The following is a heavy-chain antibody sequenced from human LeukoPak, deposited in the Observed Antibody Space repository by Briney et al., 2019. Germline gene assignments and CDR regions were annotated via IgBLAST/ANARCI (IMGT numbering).Heavy chain of an antibody. J-gene: IGHJ5*01. CDR1: GFSLSNAW. V-gene: IGHV3-7*01. D-gene: IGHD2/OR15-2a*01. CDR3: ARERNRWFDS. CDR2: IKQDGTEK. Sequence: GGSLRLSCSASGFSLSNAWMNWVRQAPGKGLEWVASIKQDGTEKYYVDSVKGRFTISRDNADNSLYLQMNSLTVEDTALYYCARERNRWFDSWDQGTLVIVSS.